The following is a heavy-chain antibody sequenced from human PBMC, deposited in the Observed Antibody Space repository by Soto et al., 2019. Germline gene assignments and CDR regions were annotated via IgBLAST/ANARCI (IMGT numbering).Heavy chain of an antibody. CDR3: ATTPDSSGYYPGNWFDP. CDR1: GGTFSSYA. V-gene: IGHV1-69*13. D-gene: IGHD3-22*01. Sequence: SVKVSCKASGGTFSSYAIGWVRQAPGQGLEWMGGIIPIFGTANYAQKFQGRVTITADESTSTAYMELSSLRSEDTAVYYCATTPDSSGYYPGNWFDPWGQGTLVTVSS. J-gene: IGHJ5*02. CDR2: IIPIFGTA.